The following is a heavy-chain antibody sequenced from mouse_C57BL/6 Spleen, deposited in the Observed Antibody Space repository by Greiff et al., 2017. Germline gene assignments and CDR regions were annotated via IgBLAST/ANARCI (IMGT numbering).Heavy chain of an antibody. J-gene: IGHJ2*01. CDR2: IRKKTNNHAT. V-gene: IGHV6-6*01. CDR3: TRFLYYSPLDY. Sequence: DVKLVESGGGLVQPEGSMNLSWPPPGFTLSDAGLDWVRQSPEKGLEWVAEIRKKTNNHATYYVLSVKGRFTISRDDSKSSVYLQMNSLRAEDTGIYYCTRFLYYSPLDYWGQGTTLTVSS. D-gene: IGHD2-12*01. CDR1: GFTLSDAG.